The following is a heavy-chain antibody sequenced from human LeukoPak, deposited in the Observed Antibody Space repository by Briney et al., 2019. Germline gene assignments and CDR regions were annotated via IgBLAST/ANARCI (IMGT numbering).Heavy chain of an antibody. D-gene: IGHD3-10*01. CDR1: GGSFSGYY. V-gene: IGHV4-34*01. CDR2: INHSGST. Sequence: PSETLSLTCAVYGGSFSGYYWNWVRQPPGKGLEWIGEINHSGSTNYNPSLKSRVTISVDTSKSQFSLKLSSVTAADTAVYYCASTRGYWGQGTLVTVSS. J-gene: IGHJ4*02. CDR3: ASTRGY.